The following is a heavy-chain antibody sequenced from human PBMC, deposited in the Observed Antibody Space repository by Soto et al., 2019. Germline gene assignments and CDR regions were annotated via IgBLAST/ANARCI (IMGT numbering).Heavy chain of an antibody. CDR2: INHSGST. CDR3: ARDKITGLFDC. J-gene: IGHJ4*02. Sequence: SETLSLTCAVYGGSFSGYSWTWIRQPPGTGLEWIGEINHSGSTNYNPSLKSRVTISVDTSKNQFSLKLTSVTAADTALYYCARDKITGLFDCWGQGTLVTVSS. V-gene: IGHV4-34*01. D-gene: IGHD2-8*02. CDR1: GGSFSGYS.